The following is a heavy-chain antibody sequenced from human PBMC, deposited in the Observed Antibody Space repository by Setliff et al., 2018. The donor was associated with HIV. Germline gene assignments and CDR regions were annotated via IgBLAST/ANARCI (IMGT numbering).Heavy chain of an antibody. D-gene: IGHD3-10*01. Sequence: GGSLRLSCAASGFTFSSYWMHWVRQAPGKGLVWVFGMNTDGSSTRYADSVKGRFTISRDNSENSLYLQMNSLRPEDTAFYYCATAYGTGTYFPSPAEHWGLRTLVTVSS. V-gene: IGHV3-74*01. CDR1: GFTFSSYW. CDR2: MNTDGSST. J-gene: IGHJ4*02. CDR3: ATAYGTGTYFPSPAEH.